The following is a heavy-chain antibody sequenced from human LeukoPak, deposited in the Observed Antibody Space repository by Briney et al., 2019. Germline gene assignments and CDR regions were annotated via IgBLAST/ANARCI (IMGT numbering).Heavy chain of an antibody. CDR3: ARLSQTPDYYSSGGYYYLGY. Sequence: ASVKVSCKASRYTFTSYDINWVREAAGQGLEWKGWMNPNTGRTGFAQKFQGRLTMTRDTSISTAYMELSSLRSEDTAVYYCARLSQTPDYYSSGGYYYLGYWGQGTPGTASS. CDR1: RYTFTSYD. J-gene: IGHJ4*02. CDR2: MNPNTGRT. D-gene: IGHD3-22*01. V-gene: IGHV1-8*01.